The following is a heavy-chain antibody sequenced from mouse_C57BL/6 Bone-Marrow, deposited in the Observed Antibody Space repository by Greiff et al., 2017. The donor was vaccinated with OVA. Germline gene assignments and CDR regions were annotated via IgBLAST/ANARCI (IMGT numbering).Heavy chain of an antibody. V-gene: IGHV1-85*01. Sequence: VKLLESGPELVKPGASVKLSCKASGYTFTSYDINWVKQRPGQGLEWIGWIYPRDGSTKYNEKFKGKATLTVDTSSSTAYMELHSLTSEDSAVYFCARKRKMIYYDYDGFAYWGQGTLVTVSA. CDR2: IYPRDGST. D-gene: IGHD2-4*01. CDR3: ARKRKMIYYDYDGFAY. J-gene: IGHJ3*01. CDR1: GYTFTSYD.